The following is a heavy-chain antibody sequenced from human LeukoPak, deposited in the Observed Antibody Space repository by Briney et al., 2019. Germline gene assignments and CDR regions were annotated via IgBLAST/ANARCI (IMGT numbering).Heavy chain of an antibody. J-gene: IGHJ4*01. V-gene: IGHV4-31*03. CDR1: GGSISSGGYY. CDR3: ARSRLGRMAAAGPPDN. D-gene: IGHD6-13*01. Sequence: SQTLSLTCTVSGGSISSGGYYWSWIRQHPGKGLEWIGYIYHSGSTYYNPSLKSRLTISVDTSKNQFSLKLGSVTAADTAVYYCARSRLGRMAAAGPPDNWGQEPWSPSPQ. CDR2: IYHSGST.